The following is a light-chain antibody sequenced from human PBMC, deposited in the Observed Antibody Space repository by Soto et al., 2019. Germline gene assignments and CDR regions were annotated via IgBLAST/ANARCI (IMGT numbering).Light chain of an antibody. CDR2: DAS. CDR1: QSISTW. Sequence: DIQMTQSPSTLSASVGDRVTITCRASQSISTWLVWYQQKPGKAPKVLIYDASSLQSGVASRFSGNESGTDFTLNISSRQPDDSAIYYCQQYKTYPTFGQGTKLEIK. CDR3: QQYKTYPT. J-gene: IGKJ2*01. V-gene: IGKV1-5*01.